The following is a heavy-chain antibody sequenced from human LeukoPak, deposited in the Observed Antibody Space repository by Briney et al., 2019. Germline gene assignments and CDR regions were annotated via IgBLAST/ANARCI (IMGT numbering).Heavy chain of an antibody. CDR3: ARDRLRYYDSSGEFDY. J-gene: IGHJ4*02. CDR1: GFTFSSYG. D-gene: IGHD3-22*01. CDR2: IWYDGSNK. Sequence: PGRSLRLFCAASGFTFSSYGMHWVRQAPGKGLEWVAVIWYDGSNKYYADSVKGRFTISRDNSKNTLYLQMNSLRAEDTAVYYCARDRLRYYDSSGEFDYWGQGTLVTVSS. V-gene: IGHV3-33*01.